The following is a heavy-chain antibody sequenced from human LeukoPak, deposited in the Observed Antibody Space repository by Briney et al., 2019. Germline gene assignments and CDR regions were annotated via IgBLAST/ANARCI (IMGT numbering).Heavy chain of an antibody. J-gene: IGHJ4*02. Sequence: GGSLRLSCAASGFTFSSLSMNWVRQAPGKGLEWVSYITRDTTSISYAVSVKGRFTISRDNAKNSLYLQMNSLTDEDTAVYYCVRDLYWAFDSWGQGTLVTVSS. CDR3: VRDLYWAFDS. D-gene: IGHD2-8*02. V-gene: IGHV3-48*02. CDR1: GFTFSSLS. CDR2: ITRDTTSI.